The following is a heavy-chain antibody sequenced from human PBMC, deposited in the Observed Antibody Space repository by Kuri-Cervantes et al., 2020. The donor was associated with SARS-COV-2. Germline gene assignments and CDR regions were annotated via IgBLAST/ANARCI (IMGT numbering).Heavy chain of an antibody. CDR1: GGSISSYY. J-gene: IGHJ6*02. CDR3: ARVPPIVVVPAAMPRYHYYYYGMDV. CDR2: IYYSGST. V-gene: IGHV4-59*01. D-gene: IGHD2-2*01. Sequence: ESLKISCTVSGGSISSYYLSWIRQPPGKGLEWIEYIYYSGSTDYNPSLKSRVTISVDTSKNQFSLKLSSVTAADTAVYYCARVPPIVVVPAAMPRYHYYYYGMDVWGQGTTVTVSS.